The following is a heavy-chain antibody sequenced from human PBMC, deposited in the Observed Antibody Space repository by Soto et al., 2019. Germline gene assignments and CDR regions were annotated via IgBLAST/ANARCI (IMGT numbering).Heavy chain of an antibody. Sequence: QVQLVQSGAEVKKPGASVKVSCKASGYTFTTYGISWVRQAPGQGLEWMGWISAYNGNTNYAQKIQGRVTMTTDTYTRTAYMELRSLRSDDTAVYYCASQQWLYYYYGMDVWGQGTTVTVSS. CDR3: ASQQWLYYYYGMDV. CDR1: GYTFTTYG. V-gene: IGHV1-18*01. CDR2: ISAYNGNT. D-gene: IGHD6-19*01. J-gene: IGHJ6*02.